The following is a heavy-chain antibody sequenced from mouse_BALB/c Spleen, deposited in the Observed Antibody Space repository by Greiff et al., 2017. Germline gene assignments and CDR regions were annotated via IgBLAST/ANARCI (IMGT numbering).Heavy chain of an antibody. D-gene: IGHD2-4*01. CDR2: INPGSGGT. CDR3: ARWDYDGAWFAY. Sequence: QVQLQQSGAELVRPGTSVKVSCKASGYAFTNYLIEWVKQRPGQGLERIGVINPGSGGTNYNEKFKGKATLTADKSSSTAYMQLSSLTSDDSAVYFCARWDYDGAWFAYWGQGTLVTVSA. V-gene: IGHV1-54*03. J-gene: IGHJ3*01. CDR1: GYAFTNYL.